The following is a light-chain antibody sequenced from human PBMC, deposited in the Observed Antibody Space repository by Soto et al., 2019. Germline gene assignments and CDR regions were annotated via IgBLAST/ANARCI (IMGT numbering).Light chain of an antibody. CDR1: SSNIGAGYD. CDR2: GNS. J-gene: IGLJ1*01. CDR3: QSYDSSLSGGV. Sequence: QPVLTQPPSVSGAPGQRVTTSCTGSSSNIGAGYDVHWYQQLPGTAPKLLIYGNSNRPSGVPDRFSGSKSGTSASLAITGLQAEDEADYYCQSYDSSLSGGVFGTGTKVTVL. V-gene: IGLV1-40*01.